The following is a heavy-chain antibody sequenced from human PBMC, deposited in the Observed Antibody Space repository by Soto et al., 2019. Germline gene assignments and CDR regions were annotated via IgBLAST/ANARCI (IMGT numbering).Heavy chain of an antibody. J-gene: IGHJ5*01. CDR1: SGSISTYY. Sequence: QVQLQESGPGLVKPSETLSLTCTVSSGSISTYYWSWIRQPPGKGLEWIGYIYYTGSTNSNPSLRSRGTISVDTSQNQLSLRLSSVTAADTAVYYCARGLASYYDSSGYPNWFDSWGQGTLVTVSS. CDR2: IYYTGST. CDR3: ARGLASYYDSSGYPNWFDS. D-gene: IGHD3-22*01. V-gene: IGHV4-59*01.